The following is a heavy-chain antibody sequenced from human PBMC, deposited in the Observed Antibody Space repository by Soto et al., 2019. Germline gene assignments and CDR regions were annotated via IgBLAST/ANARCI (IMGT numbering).Heavy chain of an antibody. CDR3: ARDCNGYCSPGYPDY. D-gene: IGHD2-21*02. CDR2: ISSSSSTI. CDR1: GFTFTTYS. V-gene: IGHV3-48*02. Sequence: GGSLRLSCVASGFTFTTYSVNWVRQAPGKGLEWVSYISSSSSTIYYADSVKGRFTISRDNAKKSLFLQMSSLRDEDTAVYYCARDCNGYCSPGYPDYWRRGTLVTVS. J-gene: IGHJ4*02.